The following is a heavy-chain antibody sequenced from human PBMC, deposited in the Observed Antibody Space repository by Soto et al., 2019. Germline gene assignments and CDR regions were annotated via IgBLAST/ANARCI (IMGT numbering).Heavy chain of an antibody. V-gene: IGHV3-30*04. J-gene: IGHJ4*02. CDR2: ISYDGTRK. Sequence: QVQLVESGGGVVQPGKSVRLSCAASGFTFSNYPMNWVRQAPGKGLEWVSVISYDGTRKYYADSVKGRFTISRDNSKNTLYLQMNSLRPEDTAVYYCARETGLGVAAAGSFDSWGQGARVTVSS. D-gene: IGHD6-13*01. CDR1: GFTFSNYP. CDR3: ARETGLGVAAAGSFDS.